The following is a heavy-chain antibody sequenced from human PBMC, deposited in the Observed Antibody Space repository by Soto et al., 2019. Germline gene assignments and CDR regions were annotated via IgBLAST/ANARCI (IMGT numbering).Heavy chain of an antibody. J-gene: IGHJ1*01. D-gene: IGHD3-22*01. Sequence: GGSLRLSCAASGFTFSSYAMSWVRQAPGKGLEWVSAISGSGGSTYYADSVKGRFTIPRDNSKNTLYLQMNSLRAEDTAVYYCAKDGAITMIVVAPEYFQHWGQGTLVTVSS. CDR2: ISGSGGST. CDR1: GFTFSSYA. V-gene: IGHV3-23*01. CDR3: AKDGAITMIVVAPEYFQH.